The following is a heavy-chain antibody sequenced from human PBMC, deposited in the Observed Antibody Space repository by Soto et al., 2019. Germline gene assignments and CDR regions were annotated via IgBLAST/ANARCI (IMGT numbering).Heavy chain of an antibody. CDR1: GGTFSSYA. Sequence: ASVKVSCKASGGTFSSYAISWVRQAPGRGLEWMGGIIPIFGTANYAQKFQGRVTITADESTSTAYMELSSLRSEDTAVYYCARAPYCSGGSCYSGQRWFDPWGQGTLVAVSS. V-gene: IGHV1-69*13. CDR2: IIPIFGTA. D-gene: IGHD2-15*01. J-gene: IGHJ5*02. CDR3: ARAPYCSGGSCYSGQRWFDP.